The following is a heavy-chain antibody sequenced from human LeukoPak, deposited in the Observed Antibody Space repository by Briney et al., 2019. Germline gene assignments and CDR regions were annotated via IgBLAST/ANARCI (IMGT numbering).Heavy chain of an antibody. J-gene: IGHJ4*02. CDR1: GFPFSSFW. CDR3: ARDPYIGAPDFLDY. CDR2: IKQDGGEK. D-gene: IGHD1-14*01. Sequence: GGSLRLSCATSGFPFSSFWMSWVRQGPGKGPEWVANIKQDGGEKYYVDSVKGRFTISRDNANNSLFLQMDSLRAEDTAAYYCARDPYIGAPDFLDYWGQGTLVTVSS. V-gene: IGHV3-7*01.